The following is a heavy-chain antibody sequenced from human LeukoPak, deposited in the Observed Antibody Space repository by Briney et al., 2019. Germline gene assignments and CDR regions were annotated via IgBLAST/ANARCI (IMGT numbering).Heavy chain of an antibody. CDR1: GFTFSSYS. CDR3: ARDQGDFWSGYYTPDDAFDI. V-gene: IGHV3-48*01. Sequence: GGSLRLSCAASGFTFSSYSMNWVRQAPGKGLEWVSYISSSSTIYYADSVKGRFTISRDNAKNSLYLQMNSLRAEDTAVYYCARDQGDFWSGYYTPDDAFDIWGQGTMVTVSS. D-gene: IGHD3-3*01. CDR2: ISSSSTI. J-gene: IGHJ3*02.